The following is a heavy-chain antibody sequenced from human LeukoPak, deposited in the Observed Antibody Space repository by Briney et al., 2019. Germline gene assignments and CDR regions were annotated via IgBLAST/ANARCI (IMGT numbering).Heavy chain of an antibody. CDR2: ISGSGGST. V-gene: IGHV3-23*01. Sequence: PGRSLRLSCAASGFTFSSYAMSWVRQAPGKGLEWDSAISGSGGSTYYADSVKGRFTISRDNSKNTLYLQMNSLRAEDTAVYYCAKAAWDSSGYYYYYYYGMDVWGQGTTVTVSS. D-gene: IGHD3-22*01. CDR3: AKAAWDSSGYYYYYYYGMDV. J-gene: IGHJ6*02. CDR1: GFTFSSYA.